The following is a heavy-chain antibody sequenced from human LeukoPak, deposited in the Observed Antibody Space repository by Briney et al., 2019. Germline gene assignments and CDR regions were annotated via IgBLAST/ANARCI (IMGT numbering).Heavy chain of an antibody. J-gene: IGHJ4*02. V-gene: IGHV3-30*18. CDR1: GFTFRNYG. CDR2: ISYDGSNK. D-gene: IGHD5-24*01. Sequence: GGSLRLSCAASGFTFRNYGMHWVRQAPGKGLEWVAVISYDGSNKYYADSVKGRFTISRDNSKRTLFLQTDGLRGEDTAVYYCANGGYNSLDSWGQGTLVTVSS. CDR3: ANGGYNSLDS.